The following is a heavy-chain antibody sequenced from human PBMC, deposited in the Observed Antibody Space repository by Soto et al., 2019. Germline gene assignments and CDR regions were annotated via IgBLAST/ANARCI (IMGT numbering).Heavy chain of an antibody. CDR2: IIPIFGTA. V-gene: IGHV1-69*13. Sequence: GASVKVSCKASGGTFSIYAISWVRQTPGQGLEWMGGIIPIFGTANYAQKFQGRVTITADESTSTAYMELSSLRSEDTAVYYCARGDTIFGVVINYYYGMDVWGQGTTVTVSS. CDR1: GGTFSIYA. D-gene: IGHD3-3*01. CDR3: ARGDTIFGVVINYYYGMDV. J-gene: IGHJ6*02.